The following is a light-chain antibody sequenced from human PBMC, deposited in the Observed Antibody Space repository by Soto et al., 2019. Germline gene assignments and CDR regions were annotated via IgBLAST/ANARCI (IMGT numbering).Light chain of an antibody. V-gene: IGKV3-20*01. CDR2: GAS. J-gene: IGKJ1*01. CDR3: QQYGSSQRT. CDR1: QNVYTN. Sequence: ETVMTQSPATLSVSPWETATLSCRASQNVYTNLAWYPQKPGQAPRLVLYGASSRDTGIPDRVSGSGSGTDFTLTISRLEPEDFAVYYCQQYGSSQRTFGQGTKVDIK.